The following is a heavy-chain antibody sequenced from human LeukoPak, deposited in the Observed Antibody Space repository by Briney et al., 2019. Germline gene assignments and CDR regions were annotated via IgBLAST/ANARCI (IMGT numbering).Heavy chain of an antibody. V-gene: IGHV3-30*03. CDR2: ISYDGRSE. J-gene: IGHJ4*02. D-gene: IGHD6-13*01. Sequence: GGSLRLSCAASGFTFSSYGIHWVRQAPGKGLEWVAVISYDGRSEFYADSVKGRFTVSRDNSKNTLDLQMDSLRAEDTALYYCARDRGLAVAGTPNPLDYWGQGTLVFVSS. CDR3: ARDRGLAVAGTPNPLDY. CDR1: GFTFSSYG.